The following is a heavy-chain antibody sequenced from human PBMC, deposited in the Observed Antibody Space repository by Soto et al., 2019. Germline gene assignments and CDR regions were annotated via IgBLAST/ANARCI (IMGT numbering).Heavy chain of an antibody. D-gene: IGHD2-21*02. CDR3: ARADVVVTANYCFDY. Sequence: QVQLVESGGGVVQPGRSLRLSCAASGFTFSSYAMHWVRQAPGKGLEWVAVISYDGSNKYYADSVKGRFTISRDNSKNTLYLQMNSLRAEDTAVYYCARADVVVTANYCFDYWGQGTRVTVSS. CDR2: ISYDGSNK. V-gene: IGHV3-30-3*01. CDR1: GFTFSSYA. J-gene: IGHJ4*02.